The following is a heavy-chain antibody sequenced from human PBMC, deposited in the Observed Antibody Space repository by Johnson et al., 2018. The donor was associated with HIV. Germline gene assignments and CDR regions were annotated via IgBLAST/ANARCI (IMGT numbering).Heavy chain of an antibody. Sequence: VQLVESGGGLVQPGGSLRLSCAASGFTFSSYAMSWVRQTPGKGLEWVSLISGSTGRTNYADPVKGRFTLSRDNSKNTLYLQLSSLRTEDTAVFYCARGGVVHDAFDIWGQGTMVTVSS. J-gene: IGHJ3*02. CDR2: ISGSTGRT. CDR3: ARGGVVHDAFDI. V-gene: IGHV3-23*04. D-gene: IGHD2-2*01. CDR1: GFTFSSYA.